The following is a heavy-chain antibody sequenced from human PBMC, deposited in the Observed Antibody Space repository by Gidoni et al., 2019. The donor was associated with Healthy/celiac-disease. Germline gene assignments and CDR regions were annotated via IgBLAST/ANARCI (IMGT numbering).Heavy chain of an antibody. D-gene: IGHD3-22*01. J-gene: IGHJ3*02. CDR3: ARHQSYYYDSSGYNAFDI. V-gene: IGHV5-51*01. CDR2: IYPGDSDT. Sequence: EVQLVQSGAVVKKPGESLKISCKGSVYSFTSYWIGWVRQMPGKGLEWLGIIYPGDSDTRYSPSFQGEVTISADKSISTAYLQWSSLKASDTAMYYCARHQSYYYDSSGYNAFDIWGQGTMVTVSS. CDR1: VYSFTSYW.